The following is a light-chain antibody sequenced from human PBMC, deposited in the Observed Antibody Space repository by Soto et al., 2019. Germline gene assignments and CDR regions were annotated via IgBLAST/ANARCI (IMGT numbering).Light chain of an antibody. J-gene: IGKJ3*01. CDR2: AAS. CDR3: QQYDSYPLT. V-gene: IGKV1-16*02. CDR1: QDISNY. Sequence: DIQMTQSPSSLPASVGDRVTITCRASQDISNYLAWFQQKPGKAPKLLIYAASSLQSGVPSKFSGSGSGTDFTLTISSLQAEDFATYYCQQYDSYPLTFGPGTKVNIK.